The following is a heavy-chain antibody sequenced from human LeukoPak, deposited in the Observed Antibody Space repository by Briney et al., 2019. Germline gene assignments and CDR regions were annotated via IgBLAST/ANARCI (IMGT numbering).Heavy chain of an antibody. J-gene: IGHJ4*02. D-gene: IGHD3-9*01. V-gene: IGHV4-59*01. CDR2: IYYSGST. CDR3: ARCSRYDILTGYSTCPN. CDR1: GGSISSYY. Sequence: SETLSLTCTVSGGSISSYYWSWIRQPPGKGLEWIGYIYYSGSTNYNPSLKSRVTISVDTSKNQFSLKLSSVTAADTAVYYCARCSRYDILTGYSTCPNWGQGTLVTVSS.